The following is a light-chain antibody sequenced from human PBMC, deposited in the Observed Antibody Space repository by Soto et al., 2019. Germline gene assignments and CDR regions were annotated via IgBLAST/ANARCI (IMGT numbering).Light chain of an antibody. CDR1: SSDIGGSTY. J-gene: IGLJ1*01. CDR2: EVT. Sequence: QSLLTQPASVSGSPGQSITISSTGTSSDIGGSTYVSWYQQPPGKAPKLIIYEVTNRPSGVPDRFSGSRSDNTASWIISGLPADDDDYYCCSSDRSTTVVFGSGTKVTVL. V-gene: IGLV2-14*01. CDR3: SSDRSTTVV.